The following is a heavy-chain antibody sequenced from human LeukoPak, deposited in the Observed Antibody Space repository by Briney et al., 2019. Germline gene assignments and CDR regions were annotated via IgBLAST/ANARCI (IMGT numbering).Heavy chain of an antibody. CDR1: GFTFSTYT. CDR2: ISYDGSSD. Sequence: GGSLRLSCAASGFTFSTYTIHWVRQAPGKGLEWVAVISYDGSSDYYADSVKGRFTISRDDSKNTLYLQMNSLRAEDTAVYYCARASRWLQVGFDYWGQGPPVTVSS. D-gene: IGHD5-24*01. V-gene: IGHV3-30-3*01. J-gene: IGHJ4*02. CDR3: ARASRWLQVGFDY.